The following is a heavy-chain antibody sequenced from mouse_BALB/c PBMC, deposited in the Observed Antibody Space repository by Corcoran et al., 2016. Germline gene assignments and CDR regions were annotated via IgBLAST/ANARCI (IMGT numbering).Heavy chain of an antibody. D-gene: IGHD4-1*01. CDR3: ANWDWYFDV. CDR1: GFNIKDTY. CDR2: IDPANGNT. Sequence: EVQLQQSGAELVKPGASVKLSCTASGFNIKDTYMHWVKQRPEQGLEWIGRIDPANGNTKYDQKFQGKATITADTSSNQAYLQLSSLTSEDTAVYYCANWDWYFDVWGAGTTVIVSS. J-gene: IGHJ1*01. V-gene: IGHV14-3*02.